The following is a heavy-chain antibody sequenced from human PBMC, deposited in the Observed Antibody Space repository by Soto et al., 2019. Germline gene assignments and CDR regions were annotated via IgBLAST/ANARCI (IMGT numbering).Heavy chain of an antibody. Sequence: ASLKGCCNASVYTFTICGMSWVRQAPGQGLGWRGWSSAYNGNTNYAQKVQGRVTMTTDTSTSTAYMELRSLRSDDTAVYYCARGGLHYNIWSGPNPSSDFAHWGQGPLVTVSS. CDR1: VYTFTICG. J-gene: IGHJ4*02. CDR2: SSAYNGNT. V-gene: IGHV1-18*01. CDR3: ARGGLHYNIWSGPNPSSDFAH. D-gene: IGHD3-3*01.